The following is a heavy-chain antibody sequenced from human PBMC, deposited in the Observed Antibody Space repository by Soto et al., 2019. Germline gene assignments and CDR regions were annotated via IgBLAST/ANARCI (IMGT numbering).Heavy chain of an antibody. CDR1: GYRFTSHW. Sequence: EGQLVQSGAEVKKPGESLRISCKGSGYRFTSHWISWLRQMPGKGLEWMGRTDPSDSFTQYNPSFQGHVTISGDKSLSTAYLQWSSLKASDTAIYYCARREGITTFGVYGFDVWGQGASVTVSS. D-gene: IGHD3-3*01. V-gene: IGHV5-10-1*01. CDR3: ARREGITTFGVYGFDV. J-gene: IGHJ6*02. CDR2: TDPSDSFT.